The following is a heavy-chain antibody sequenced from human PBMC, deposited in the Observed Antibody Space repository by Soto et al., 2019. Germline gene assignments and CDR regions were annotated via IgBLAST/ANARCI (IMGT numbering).Heavy chain of an antibody. Sequence: LSLTCTVSGSDITTYYWSWLRQSPGKGLEWIGHIYDTGSTTYNPSLKSRVTISVDTSNKQYSLRLTSVTAADKAVYYCARCPIDHNWFDPWGQGTLVTVSS. CDR3: ARCPIDHNWFDP. CDR1: GSDITTYY. D-gene: IGHD3-9*01. J-gene: IGHJ5*02. CDR2: IYDTGST. V-gene: IGHV4-59*01.